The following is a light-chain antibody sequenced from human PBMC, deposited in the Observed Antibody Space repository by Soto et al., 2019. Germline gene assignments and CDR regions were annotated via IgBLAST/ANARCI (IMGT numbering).Light chain of an antibody. Sequence: SYELTQPSSVSVSPGQTARITCSGDVLAKKYARWFQQKPGQAPVLVIYKDSERPSGIPERFSGSSSGTTVTLTISGAQVEDEADYYCYSAADNGFVFGTGTKLTVL. J-gene: IGLJ1*01. CDR2: KDS. CDR3: YSAADNGFV. V-gene: IGLV3-27*01. CDR1: VLAKKY.